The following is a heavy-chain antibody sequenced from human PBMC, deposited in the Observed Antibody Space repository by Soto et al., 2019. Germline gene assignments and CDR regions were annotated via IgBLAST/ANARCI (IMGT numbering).Heavy chain of an antibody. Sequence: EVQLVESGGGLVQPGRSLRLSCAASGFTFDDYAMHWVRQAPGKGLEWVSGISWNSGSIGYADSVKGRFTISRDNAKNSLYLQMNSLRAEDTALYYCAKLGWVVPAVSGGYDILTGMADDAFDIWGQGTMVTVSS. D-gene: IGHD3-9*01. CDR2: ISWNSGSI. CDR3: AKLGWVVPAVSGGYDILTGMADDAFDI. CDR1: GFTFDDYA. J-gene: IGHJ3*02. V-gene: IGHV3-9*01.